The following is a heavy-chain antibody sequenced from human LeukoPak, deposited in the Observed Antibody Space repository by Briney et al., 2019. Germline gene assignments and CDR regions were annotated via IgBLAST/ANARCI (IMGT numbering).Heavy chain of an antibody. CDR3: ARAREYYYDSSGYYYDY. Sequence: PGGSLRLSCAASGFTASSNYMSWVRQAPGKGLEWVSVIYSGGSTYYADSVKGRFTISRHNSKNTLYLQMNSLRAEDTAVYYCARAREYYYDSSGYYYDYWGQGTLVTVSS. CDR2: IYSGGST. V-gene: IGHV3-53*04. J-gene: IGHJ4*02. CDR1: GFTASSNY. D-gene: IGHD3-22*01.